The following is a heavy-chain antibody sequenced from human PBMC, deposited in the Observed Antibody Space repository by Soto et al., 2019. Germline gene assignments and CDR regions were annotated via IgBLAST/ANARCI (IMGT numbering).Heavy chain of an antibody. D-gene: IGHD6-19*01. V-gene: IGHV2-5*02. CDR1: GFSLSTSGVG. CDR2: IYWDDDK. CDR3: AHTELDSSGWYDWYFDL. J-gene: IGHJ2*01. Sequence: QITLKESGPTLVKPTQTLTLTCTFSGFSLSTSGVGVGWIRQPPGKALEWLALIYWDDDKRYSPSLKSRLTTTKDTSKTQVVLTMTSMDPVDTATYYCAHTELDSSGWYDWYFDLWGRGTLVTVSS.